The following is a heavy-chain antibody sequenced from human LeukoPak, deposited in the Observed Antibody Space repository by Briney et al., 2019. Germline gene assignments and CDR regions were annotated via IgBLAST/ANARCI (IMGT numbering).Heavy chain of an antibody. CDR2: IYYSGST. CDR3: ARGGLWFGELEKFDP. CDR1: GGSISSGDYY. D-gene: IGHD3-10*01. V-gene: IGHV4-30-4*08. J-gene: IGHJ5*02. Sequence: PSETLSLTCTVSGGSISSGDYYWSWIRQPPGKGLEWIGYIYYSGSTYYNPSLKSRVTISVDTSKNQFSLKLSSVTAADTAVYYCARGGLWFGELEKFDPWGQGTPVTVSS.